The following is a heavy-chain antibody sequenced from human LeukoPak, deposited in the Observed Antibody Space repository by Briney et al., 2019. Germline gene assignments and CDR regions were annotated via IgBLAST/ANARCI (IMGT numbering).Heavy chain of an antibody. J-gene: IGHJ4*02. CDR2: ISPSGAST. CDR1: GYTFTSYC. D-gene: IGHD5-18*01. CDR3: ARSYSYGSSLDY. V-gene: IGHV1-46*01. Sequence: ASVKVSCKASGYTFTSYCMHWVRQAPGQGLEWKGIISPSGASTSYAQKFQGRVTMTRDTSTNTVYMELSSLRSEDTAVYYCARSYSYGSSLDYWGQGTLVTVSS.